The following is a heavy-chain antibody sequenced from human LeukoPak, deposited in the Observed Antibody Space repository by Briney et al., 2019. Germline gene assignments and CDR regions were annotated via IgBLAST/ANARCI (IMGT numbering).Heavy chain of an antibody. J-gene: IGHJ4*02. Sequence: HPGGSLRLSCAASGFTFSSYAMHWVRQAPGKGLEWEGVISYDGSNKYYADSVKGRFTISRDDSKNTLYLQMNSLRTEDTAVYYCAKDEDHDYGDYYFDSWGQGTLVTVSS. D-gene: IGHD4-17*01. CDR2: ISYDGSNK. CDR3: AKDEDHDYGDYYFDS. V-gene: IGHV3-30*04. CDR1: GFTFSSYA.